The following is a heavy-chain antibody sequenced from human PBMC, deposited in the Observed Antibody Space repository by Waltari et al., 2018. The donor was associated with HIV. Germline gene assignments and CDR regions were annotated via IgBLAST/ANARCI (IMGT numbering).Heavy chain of an antibody. CDR1: GFTFSSYS. D-gene: IGHD3-22*01. J-gene: IGHJ6*02. Sequence: GGSLRLSCAASGFTFSSYSMNWVRQAPGKGLEWVSSISSSSIYISYADSVKGRFTISRDNAKNSLYLQMNSLRAEDTAVYYCARQDSSGGNYYYGMDVWGQGTTVTVSS. CDR3: ARQDSSGGNYYYGMDV. CDR2: ISSSSIYI. V-gene: IGHV3-21*01.